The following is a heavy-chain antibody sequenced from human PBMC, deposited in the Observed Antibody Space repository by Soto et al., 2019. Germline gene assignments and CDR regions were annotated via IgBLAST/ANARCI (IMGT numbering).Heavy chain of an antibody. CDR3: ARYRSLDP. J-gene: IGHJ5*02. D-gene: IGHD3-16*02. CDR1: GFILRNYW. V-gene: IGHV3-7*03. Sequence: VGSLSLSCADSGFILRNYWMSWVRQAPGMGLQWVASIKEDGSEKYYVDPVKGRFTISREIAKNSLYLQMNSLRAEDTAVYYCARYRSLDPWGQGILVTVSS. CDR2: IKEDGSEK.